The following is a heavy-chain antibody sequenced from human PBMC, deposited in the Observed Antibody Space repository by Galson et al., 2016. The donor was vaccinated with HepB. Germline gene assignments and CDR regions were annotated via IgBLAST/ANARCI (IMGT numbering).Heavy chain of an antibody. D-gene: IGHD1-26*01. J-gene: IGHJ4*02. CDR1: GFAFSDYF. V-gene: IGHV3-30*04. CDR3: ARYSPATDY. Sequence: SLRLSCAASGFAFSDYFMHWVRQAPGKGLEWVAVISKDVVNKYYADSVEGRFTISRDNSKNTLYLQMNSLRTEDTAVYYCARYSPATDYWGQGTLVTVSS. CDR2: ISKDVVNK.